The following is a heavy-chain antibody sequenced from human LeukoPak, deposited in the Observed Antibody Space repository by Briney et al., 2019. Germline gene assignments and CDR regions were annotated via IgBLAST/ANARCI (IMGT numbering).Heavy chain of an antibody. CDR1: GGSFSGYY. V-gene: IGHV4-34*01. Sequence: SETLSLTCAVYGGSFSGYYWSWIRQPPGKGLEWIGEINHSGSTNYNPSLKSRVTISVDTSKNQFSLKLSSVTAADTAVYYCAKDQGGSVIVVVITPALDYWGQGTLVTVSS. CDR2: INHSGST. J-gene: IGHJ4*02. CDR3: AKDQGGSVIVVVITPALDY. D-gene: IGHD3-22*01.